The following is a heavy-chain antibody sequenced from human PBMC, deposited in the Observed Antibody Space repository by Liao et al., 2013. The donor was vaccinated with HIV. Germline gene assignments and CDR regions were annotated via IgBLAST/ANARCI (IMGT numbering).Heavy chain of an antibody. D-gene: IGHD3-22*01. CDR3: ARDARYYDSSGYYLRYYYYYYMDV. CDR1: GGSISSSSYY. J-gene: IGHJ6*03. Sequence: QLQLQESGPGLVKPSETLSLTCTVSGGSISSSSYYWGWIRQPPGKGLEWIGSIYYSGTTYYNPSLKSRVTISVDTSKNQFSLKLSSVTAADTAVYYCARDARYYDSSGYYLRYYYYYYMDVWAKGPRSPSP. V-gene: IGHV4-39*07. CDR2: IYYSGTT.